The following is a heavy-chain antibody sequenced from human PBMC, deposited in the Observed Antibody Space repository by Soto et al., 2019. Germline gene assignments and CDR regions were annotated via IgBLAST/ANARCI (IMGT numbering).Heavy chain of an antibody. V-gene: IGHV4-4*02. CDR3: ARGGSNLDYGMDV. Sequence: SETLSLTCAVSGGSIGSSNWWSWVRQPPGKGLEWIGEIYHSGSTNYNPSLKSRVTISVDKSKNQFSLKLSSVTAADTAVYYCARGGSNLDYGMDVWGQGTTVTVSS. J-gene: IGHJ6*02. CDR2: IYHSGST. D-gene: IGHD4-4*01. CDR1: GGSIGSSNW.